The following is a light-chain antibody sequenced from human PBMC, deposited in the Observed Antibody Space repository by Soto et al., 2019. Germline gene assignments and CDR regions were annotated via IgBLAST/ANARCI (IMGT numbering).Light chain of an antibody. CDR1: QSISSNF. CDR3: QQYDNWPT. J-gene: IGKJ1*01. V-gene: IGKV3D-15*01. Sequence: EIVLTQSPGTLSLSPWEGATLSCRASQSISSNFLAWYQQKRGQAPRLLIHGASNRATSIPDRFSGSGSGTEFTLTISSLQSEDFAVYYCQQYDNWPTFGQGTKVDIK. CDR2: GAS.